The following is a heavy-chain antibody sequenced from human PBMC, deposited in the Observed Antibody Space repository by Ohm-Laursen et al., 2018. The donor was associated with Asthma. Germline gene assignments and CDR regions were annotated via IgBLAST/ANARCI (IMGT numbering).Heavy chain of an antibody. V-gene: IGHV3-53*01. CDR3: ARDADYGGNPDAFDI. Sequence: SLRLSCSASGFTFSSYAMSWVRQAPGKGLEWVSVIYSGGSTYYADSVKGRFTISRDNSKNTLYLQMNSLRAEDTAVYYCARDADYGGNPDAFDIWGQGTMVTVSS. D-gene: IGHD4-23*01. CDR2: IYSGGST. J-gene: IGHJ3*02. CDR1: GFTFSSYA.